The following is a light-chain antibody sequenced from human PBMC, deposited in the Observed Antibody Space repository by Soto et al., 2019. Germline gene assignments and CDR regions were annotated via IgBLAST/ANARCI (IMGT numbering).Light chain of an antibody. V-gene: IGKV3-20*01. J-gene: IGKJ4*01. CDR3: QQYGSSPLT. CDR2: GAS. Sequence: EIVMTQSPATLSVSPGERATLSCRASQSVSSNLAWYQQKHGQAPRLLIYGASSRATGIPDRFSGSGSGTDLTITISRLEPEDFEVYYCQQYGSSPLTFGGGTKVDIK. CDR1: QSVSSN.